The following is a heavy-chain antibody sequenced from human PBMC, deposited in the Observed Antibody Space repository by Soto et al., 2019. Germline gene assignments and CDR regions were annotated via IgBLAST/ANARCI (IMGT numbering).Heavy chain of an antibody. Sequence: PGESLMISCKGSGYSFTPYWISWVRQMPGKGQEWMERIDPSDPYTSYSPSFQDSVTISADKPISTVYLQWSSLKASGTAMYCCARGSSSSSRWGQGTLVTVSS. J-gene: IGHJ4*02. CDR3: ARGSSSSSR. CDR1: GYSFTPYW. D-gene: IGHD6-6*01. CDR2: IDPSDPYT. V-gene: IGHV5-10-1*01.